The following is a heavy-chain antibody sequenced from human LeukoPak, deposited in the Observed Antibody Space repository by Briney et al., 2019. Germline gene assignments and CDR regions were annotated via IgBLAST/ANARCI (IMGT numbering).Heavy chain of an antibody. D-gene: IGHD3-10*01. CDR3: AKYSYGSLDY. Sequence: GGSLRLSCAASGFTFSSYTMNWVRQAPGKGLEWISYITSSSSIISYADSVKGRFTISRDNARNSLYLQMNSLRDEDTAVYYWAKYSYGSLDYWAREPWSPSPQ. J-gene: IGHJ4*02. V-gene: IGHV3-48*02. CDR1: GFTFSSYT. CDR2: ITSSSSII.